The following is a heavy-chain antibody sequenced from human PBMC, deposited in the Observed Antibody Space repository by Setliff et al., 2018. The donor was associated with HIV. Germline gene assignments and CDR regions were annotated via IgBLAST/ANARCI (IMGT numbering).Heavy chain of an antibody. D-gene: IGHD6-13*01. Sequence: GGSLRLSCAASGFTFSSYGMHWVRQAPGKGLEWVALISYDGGNEYHADSGKGRFTISRDNSKDTLFLQMNSMRPEDTAVYYCARDCRVGWVFTYGMDVWGQGTLVTVSS. CDR3: ARDCRVGWVFTYGMDV. V-gene: IGHV3-30*19. J-gene: IGHJ6*02. CDR2: ISYDGGNE. CDR1: GFTFSSYG.